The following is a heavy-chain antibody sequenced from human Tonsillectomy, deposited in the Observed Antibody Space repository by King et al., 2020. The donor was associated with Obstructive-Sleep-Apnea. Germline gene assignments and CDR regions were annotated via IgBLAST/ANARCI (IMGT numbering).Heavy chain of an antibody. CDR2: IYYSGST. J-gene: IGHJ4*02. Sequence: QLQESGPGLVKPSETLSLTCTVSGGSISSYYWSWIRQPPGKGLEWIGYIYYSGSTNYNPSLKSRVTISIDTSKNQFSLKLSSVTAADTAVYYCARRRGAEYYFDYWGQGTLVTVSS. CDR3: ARRRGAEYYFDY. CDR1: GGSISSYY. V-gene: IGHV4-59*08. D-gene: IGHD3-16*01.